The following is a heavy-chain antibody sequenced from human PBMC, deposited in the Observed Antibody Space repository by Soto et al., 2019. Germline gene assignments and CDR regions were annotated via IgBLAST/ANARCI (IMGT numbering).Heavy chain of an antibody. V-gene: IGHV4-59*01. D-gene: IGHD2-21*01. J-gene: IGHJ4*02. Sequence: SDTMSRTSPFSGGNIVSYCLSWLRTPPGKGLEWIGYIYYSGSTNYNPSLKSRVTISVDTSKNQFSLKLSSVTAADTAVYYCARGLDGDTGFDYWGQGTLVNV. CDR3: ARGLDGDTGFDY. CDR2: IYYSGST. CDR1: GGNIVSYC.